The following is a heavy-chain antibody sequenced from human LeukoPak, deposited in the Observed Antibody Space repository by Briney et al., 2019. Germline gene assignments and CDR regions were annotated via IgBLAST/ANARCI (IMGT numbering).Heavy chain of an antibody. Sequence: SETLSLTCTVSGGSISSYYWSWIRQPPGKGLEWIGYIYYSGSTNYNPSLKSRVTISVDTSKNRFSLKLSSVTAADTAVYYCARDSATIAGWFDPWGQGTLVTVSS. D-gene: IGHD5-12*01. J-gene: IGHJ5*02. V-gene: IGHV4-59*01. CDR3: ARDSATIAGWFDP. CDR1: GGSISSYY. CDR2: IYYSGST.